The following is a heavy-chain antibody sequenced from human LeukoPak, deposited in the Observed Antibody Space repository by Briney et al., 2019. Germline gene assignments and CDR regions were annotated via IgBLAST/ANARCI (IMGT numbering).Heavy chain of an antibody. CDR1: GFNFNGKW. CDR2: INQDGSEK. J-gene: IGHJ4*02. CDR3: ADPPSDY. Sequence: PGGSLRSSVAASGFNFNGKWMTWFRQAPGKGLYWLANINQDGSEKYYVDSVKGRFTISRDNAKGSLYLEMSGLRAEDTAVYYCADPPSDYWGQGTLVAVSS. V-gene: IGHV3-7*01.